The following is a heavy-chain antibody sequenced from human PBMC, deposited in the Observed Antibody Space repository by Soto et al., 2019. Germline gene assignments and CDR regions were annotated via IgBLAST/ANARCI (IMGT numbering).Heavy chain of an antibody. Sequence: QVQLQESGPGLVKPSETLSLTCTVSGGSISSYYWSWIRQPPGKGLEWIGYIYYSGSTNYNPSLKSRVTISVDTSKNQFSLKLSSVTAADTAVYYCARYQLLYRVSGGFDPWGQGTLVTVSS. J-gene: IGHJ5*02. D-gene: IGHD2-2*02. CDR1: GGSISSYY. CDR2: IYYSGST. V-gene: IGHV4-59*01. CDR3: ARYQLLYRVSGGFDP.